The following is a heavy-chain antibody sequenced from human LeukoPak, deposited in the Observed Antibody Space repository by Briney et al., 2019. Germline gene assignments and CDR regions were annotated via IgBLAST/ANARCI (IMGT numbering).Heavy chain of an antibody. J-gene: IGHJ2*01. D-gene: IGHD5-18*01. CDR1: GIFGSYV. V-gene: IGHV1-69*13. Sequence: ASVKVSCKASGIFGSYVISWVRQAPGQGLEWMGGIIPVSGSTHYAQKFQGRLTITADESTSTVYMEMSSLRSEDTAMYYCAKEGNTALVTGYFDLWGRGTLSPSPQ. CDR2: IIPVSGST. CDR3: AKEGNTALVTGYFDL.